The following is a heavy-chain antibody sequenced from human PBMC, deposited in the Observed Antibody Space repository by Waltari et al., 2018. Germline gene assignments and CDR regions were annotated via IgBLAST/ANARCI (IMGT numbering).Heavy chain of an antibody. CDR2: IIPIFGTA. CDR1: GGTFSSYA. V-gene: IGHV1-69*01. D-gene: IGHD2-15*01. CDR3: ARDGGYCSGGSCYFEYFQH. J-gene: IGHJ1*01. Sequence: QVQLVQSGAEVKKPGSSVKVSCKASGGTFSSYAISWVRQAPGQGLEWMGGIIPIFGTANYAQKFQGRVTITADESTSTAYMELSSLRSEDTAVYYCARDGGYCSGGSCYFEYFQHWGQGTLVTVSS.